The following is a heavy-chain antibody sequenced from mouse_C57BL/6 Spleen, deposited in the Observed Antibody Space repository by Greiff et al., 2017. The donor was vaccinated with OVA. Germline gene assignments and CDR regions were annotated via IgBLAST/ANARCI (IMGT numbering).Heavy chain of an antibody. J-gene: IGHJ2*01. CDR1: GYTFTDYY. CDR2: INPNNGGT. D-gene: IGHD2-5*01. CDR3: ASYSNYVYYFDY. Sequence: EVQLQQSGPELVKPGASVKISCKASGYTFTDYYMNWVKQSHGKSLEWIGDINPNNGGTSYNQKFKGKATLTVDKSSSTAYMELRSLTSEDSAVYYCASYSNYVYYFDYWGQGTTLTVSS. V-gene: IGHV1-26*01.